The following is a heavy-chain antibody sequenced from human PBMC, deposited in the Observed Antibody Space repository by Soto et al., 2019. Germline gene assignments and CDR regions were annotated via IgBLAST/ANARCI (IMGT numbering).Heavy chain of an antibody. CDR2: ITGSGDIT. CDR1: GFTFTFYA. D-gene: IGHD3-22*01. CDR3: AKEEDSGGYKGFSFDF. V-gene: IGHV3-23*01. Sequence: GGSLRLSCAASGFTFTFYAMSWVRQAPGKGLQWVSGITGSGDITYYADSVKDRFTISRDNSKNTLYLQMNSLRAEDTAVYYCAKEEDSGGYKGFSFDFWGQGTTVTVS. J-gene: IGHJ6*02.